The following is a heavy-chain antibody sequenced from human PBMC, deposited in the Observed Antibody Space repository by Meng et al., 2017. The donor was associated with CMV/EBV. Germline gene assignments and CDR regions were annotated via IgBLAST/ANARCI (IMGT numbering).Heavy chain of an antibody. D-gene: IGHD2-2*01. CDR2: IRYDGSNK. CDR1: GFTFSSYE. Sequence: GGSLRLSCAASGFTFSSYEMNWVRQAPGKGLEWVAFIRYDGSNKYYADSVKGRFTISRDNSKNTLYLQMNSLRAEDTAVYYCAKSAVVPAAMGIDYWGQGTLVTVSS. V-gene: IGHV3-30*02. CDR3: AKSAVVPAAMGIDY. J-gene: IGHJ4*02.